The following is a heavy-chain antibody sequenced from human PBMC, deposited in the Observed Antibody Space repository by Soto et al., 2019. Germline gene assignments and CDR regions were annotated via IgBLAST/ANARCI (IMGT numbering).Heavy chain of an antibody. Sequence: GGSLRLSCEGSGFTFSDYYISWIRQAPGKGLEWISYSSNSGTFSRYADSVKGRFSISRDNTKNLPYLQMNSLRAEDTAVYYCARSGDNYNRLDYWGQGTQVTAPQ. V-gene: IGHV3-11*06. CDR1: GFTFSDYY. D-gene: IGHD1-1*01. CDR2: SSNSGTFS. CDR3: ARSGDNYNRLDY. J-gene: IGHJ4*02.